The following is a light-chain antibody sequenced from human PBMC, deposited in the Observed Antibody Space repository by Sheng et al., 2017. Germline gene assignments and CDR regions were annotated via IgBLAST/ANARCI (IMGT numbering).Light chain of an antibody. J-gene: IGLJ2*01. V-gene: IGLV2-14*02. CDR2: EVT. Sequence: QSALTQPASVSGSPGQSITISCTGTNSDIGSYDLVSWYQHYPGKAPKLVMFEVTKRPSGVSDRFAGSKSGNTASLNVFGLQAEDEADYYCASYAGNNRLIFGGGTKLTVL. CDR3: ASYAGNNRLI. CDR1: NSDIGSYDL.